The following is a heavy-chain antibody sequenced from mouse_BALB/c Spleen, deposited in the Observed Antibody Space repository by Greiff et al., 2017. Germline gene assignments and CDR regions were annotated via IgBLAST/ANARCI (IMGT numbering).Heavy chain of an antibody. V-gene: IGHV2-6-7*01. J-gene: IGHJ4*01. CDR3: ARENYGSSYAMDY. CDR1: GFSFTGYG. Sequence: VKLMESGPGLVAPSQSLSITCTVSGFSFTGYGVNWVRQPPGKGLEWLGMIWGDGSTDYNSALKSRLSISKDNSKSQVFLKMNSLQTDDTARYYCARENYGSSYAMDYWGQGTSVTVSS. D-gene: IGHD1-1*01. CDR2: IWGDGST.